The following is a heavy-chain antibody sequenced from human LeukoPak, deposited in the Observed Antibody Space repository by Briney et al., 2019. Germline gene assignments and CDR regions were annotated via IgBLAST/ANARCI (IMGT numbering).Heavy chain of an antibody. CDR3: ASITMVRGVHFDY. CDR1: GFTFSSYW. Sequence: PGGSLRLSCAASGFTFSSYWMSWVRQAPGKGPEWVANIKQDGSEEYYVDSVKGRFTISRDNAKNSLYLQMNSLRAEDTAVFYCASITMVRGVHFDYWGQGTLVTVSS. V-gene: IGHV3-7*01. J-gene: IGHJ4*02. CDR2: IKQDGSEE. D-gene: IGHD3-10*01.